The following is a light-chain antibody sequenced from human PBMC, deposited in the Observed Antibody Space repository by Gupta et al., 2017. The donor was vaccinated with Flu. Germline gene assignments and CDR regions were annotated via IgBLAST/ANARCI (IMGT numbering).Light chain of an antibody. V-gene: IGKV2-28*01. Sequence: DIVMSQSPLSLPVTPGEPASIFCRASQSLLHSNGYNYLDWYLQKPGQSPQLLIYLGSTRASGVPDRFSGSGSGTDFTLKISRVEAEDVGVYYCMQALQTPLTFGGGTKVDIK. CDR3: MQALQTPLT. CDR1: QSLLHSNGYNY. J-gene: IGKJ4*01. CDR2: LGS.